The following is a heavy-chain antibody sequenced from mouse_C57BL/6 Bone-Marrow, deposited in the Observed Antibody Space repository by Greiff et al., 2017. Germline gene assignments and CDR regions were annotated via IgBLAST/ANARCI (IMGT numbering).Heavy chain of an antibody. J-gene: IGHJ4*01. CDR2: IRNKANGYTT. Sequence: VKLVESGGGLVQPGGSLSLSCAASGFTFTDYYMSWVRQPPGKALEWLGFIRNKANGYTTEYSASVKGRFTISRDNSQSILYLQMNALRAEDSATYYCASLAYYAMDYWGQGTSVTVSS. CDR3: ASLAYYAMDY. V-gene: IGHV7-3*01. CDR1: GFTFTDYY.